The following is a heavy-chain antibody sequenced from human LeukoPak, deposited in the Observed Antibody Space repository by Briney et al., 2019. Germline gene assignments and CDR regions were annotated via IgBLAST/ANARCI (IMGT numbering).Heavy chain of an antibody. Sequence: GGSLRLSCAASGFTVSSNYMSWVRQAPGKGLEWVSVIYSGGSTYYADSVKGRFTISRDNSKNTLYLQMNSLRAEDTAVYYCAKEKAYDSSGFYYGDYYGMDVWGQGTTVTVSS. CDR1: GFTVSSNY. D-gene: IGHD3-22*01. CDR2: IYSGGST. CDR3: AKEKAYDSSGFYYGDYYGMDV. V-gene: IGHV3-53*01. J-gene: IGHJ6*02.